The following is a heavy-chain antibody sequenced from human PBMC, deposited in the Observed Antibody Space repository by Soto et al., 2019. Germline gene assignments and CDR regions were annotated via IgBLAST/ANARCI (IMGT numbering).Heavy chain of an antibody. CDR3: ARGAGTTFVPLPSQTPTNWFDP. V-gene: IGHV1-69*02. D-gene: IGHD1-7*01. CDR2: IIPILGIA. CDR1: GGTFSSYT. Sequence: GASVKVSCKASGGTFSSYTISWVRQAPGQGLEWMGRIIPILGIANYAQKFQGRVTITADKSTSTAYMGLSSLRSEDTAVYYCARGAGTTFVPLPSQTPTNWFDPRGQGTLVTVSS. J-gene: IGHJ5*02.